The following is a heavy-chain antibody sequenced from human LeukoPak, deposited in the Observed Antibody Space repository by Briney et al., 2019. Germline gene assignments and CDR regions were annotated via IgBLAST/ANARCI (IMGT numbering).Heavy chain of an antibody. CDR3: ARRRIAAAGTYYYYYYYMDV. D-gene: IGHD6-13*01. Sequence: SSETLSLTCSVSGGSISRSTYYWGWIRQPPGKGLEWIGSIYYSGSTYYNPSLKSRVTISVDTSKNQFSLKLSSVTAADTAVYYCARRRIAAAGTYYYYYYYMDVWGKGTTVTVSS. CDR2: IYYSGST. J-gene: IGHJ6*03. V-gene: IGHV4-39*01. CDR1: GGSISRSTYY.